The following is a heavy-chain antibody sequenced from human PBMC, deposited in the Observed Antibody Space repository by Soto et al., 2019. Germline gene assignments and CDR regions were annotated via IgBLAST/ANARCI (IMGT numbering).Heavy chain of an antibody. CDR3: ARWEDDYGDYFFFRDY. CDR2: INHSGST. J-gene: IGHJ4*02. V-gene: IGHV4-34*01. CDR1: GGSFGGYY. Sequence: PSETLCLTCAVYGGSFGGYYWSWIRQPPGKGLEWIGEINHSGSTNYNPSLKSRVTISVDTSKNQFSLKLSSVTAADTAVYYCARWEDDYGDYFFFRDYWGQGTLVTVSS. D-gene: IGHD4-17*01.